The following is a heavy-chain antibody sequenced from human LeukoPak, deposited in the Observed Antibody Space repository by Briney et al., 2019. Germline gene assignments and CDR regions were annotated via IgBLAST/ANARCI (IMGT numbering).Heavy chain of an antibody. J-gene: IGHJ5*02. V-gene: IGHV4-61*02. D-gene: IGHD6-6*01. CDR1: GGSISSGSHY. CDR3: ARGARPNWFDP. CDR2: IYSSGST. Sequence: SETLSLTCTVSGGSISSGSHYWSWIWQPAGKGLEGIGRIYSSGSTKYNPSLKSRVTMSVDTSKNLFSLRLSSVTAADTAVYYCARGARPNWFDPWGQGTLVTVSS.